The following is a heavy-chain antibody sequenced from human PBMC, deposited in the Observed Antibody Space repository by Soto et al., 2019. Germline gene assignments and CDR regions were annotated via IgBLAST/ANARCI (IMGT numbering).Heavy chain of an antibody. D-gene: IGHD5-18*01. Sequence: PSETLSLTCTVSGGSISSYYWSWIRQPPGKGLEWIGYIYYSGSTNYNPSLKSRVTISVDTSKNQFSLKLSSVTAADTAVYYCARGGYSYGSYYYYYGMDVWGQGPTVTVSS. CDR3: ARGGYSYGSYYYYYGMDV. CDR2: IYYSGST. CDR1: GGSISSYY. V-gene: IGHV4-59*01. J-gene: IGHJ6*02.